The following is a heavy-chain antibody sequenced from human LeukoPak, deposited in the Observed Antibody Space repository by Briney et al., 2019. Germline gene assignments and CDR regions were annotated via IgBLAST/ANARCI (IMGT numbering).Heavy chain of an antibody. D-gene: IGHD1-26*01. J-gene: IGHJ6*02. Sequence: GASVKVSCKASGYTFTSYYMHWVRQAPGQELEWMGIINPSGGSTSYAQKFQGRVTLTRDTSTSTVYMELSSLRSEDTAVYYCARDFSGSYYGLNYYYYGMDVWGQGTTVTVSS. CDR1: GYTFTSYY. CDR2: INPSGGST. V-gene: IGHV1-46*01. CDR3: ARDFSGSYYGLNYYYYGMDV.